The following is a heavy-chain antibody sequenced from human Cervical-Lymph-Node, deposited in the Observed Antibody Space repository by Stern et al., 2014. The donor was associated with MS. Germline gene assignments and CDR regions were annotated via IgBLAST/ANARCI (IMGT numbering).Heavy chain of an antibody. D-gene: IGHD1-20*01. V-gene: IGHV1-69*01. CDR1: GGSFINNV. CDR2: TIPIFGTA. CDR3: ARAASTTSSYNF. Sequence: QVQLMQSGAEVKKPGSSVKVSCQASGGSFINNVISWVRQAPGQGLEWMGGTIPIFGTALYAQKFRGRVTITADESTRPAYIELSSLRPDDPAVYFCARAASTTSSYNFGGPGTLGT. J-gene: IGHJ4*02.